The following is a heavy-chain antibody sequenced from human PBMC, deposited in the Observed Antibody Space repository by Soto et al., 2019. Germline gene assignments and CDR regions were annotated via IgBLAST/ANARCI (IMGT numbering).Heavy chain of an antibody. Sequence: LEWVSGLSGSGGSTYYADSVKGRFTISRDNSKNTLYLQMNSLRAEDTAVYYCAKVAGFSPYYYMDVWGKGTTVTVSS. CDR2: LSGSGGST. J-gene: IGHJ6*03. V-gene: IGHV3-23*01. D-gene: IGHD3-9*01. CDR3: AKVAGFSPYYYMDV.